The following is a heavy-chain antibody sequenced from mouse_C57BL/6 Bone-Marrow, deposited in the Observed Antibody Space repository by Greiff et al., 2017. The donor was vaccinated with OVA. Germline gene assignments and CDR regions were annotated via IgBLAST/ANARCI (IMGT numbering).Heavy chain of an antibody. CDR3: ARWKVDGYYDYYAMDY. J-gene: IGHJ4*01. Sequence: VHVKQSGPVLVKPGASVKMSCKASGYTFTDYYMNWVKQSHGKSLEWIGVINPYNGGTSYNQKFKGKATLTVDKSSSTAYMELNSLTSEDSAVYYCARWKVDGYYDYYAMDYWGQGTSVTVSS. D-gene: IGHD2-3*01. V-gene: IGHV1-19*01. CDR1: GYTFTDYY. CDR2: INPYNGGT.